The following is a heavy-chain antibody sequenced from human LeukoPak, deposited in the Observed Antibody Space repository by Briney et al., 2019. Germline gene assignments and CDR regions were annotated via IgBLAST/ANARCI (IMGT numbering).Heavy chain of an antibody. CDR3: AKDQVSLYGSNSEHDY. CDR1: GFTFSSYG. V-gene: IGHV3-30*02. Sequence: PGGSLRLSCAASGFTFSSYGMHWVRQAPGKGLEWVAFIRYDGNNKYYADSVKGRFTISRDNSKNMLYLQMNSLRGEDTAVYYCAKDQVSLYGSNSEHDYWGQGTLVTVSS. J-gene: IGHJ4*02. CDR2: IRYDGNNK. D-gene: IGHD4-23*01.